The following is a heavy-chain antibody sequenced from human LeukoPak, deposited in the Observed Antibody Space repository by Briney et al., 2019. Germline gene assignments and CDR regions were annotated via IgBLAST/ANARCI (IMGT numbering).Heavy chain of an antibody. CDR2: INWSGGST. V-gene: IGHV3-20*04. CDR3: ARAPITSPFYFDY. J-gene: IGHJ4*02. D-gene: IGHD2-2*01. Sequence: GGSLRLSCTASGFAFDEHGMSWVRQVPGKGLEWVSGINWSGGSTGYADPLRGRFTISRDNAKNSLYLQMDSLRAEDTALYYCARAPITSPFYFDYWGQGTLITASS. CDR1: GFAFDEHG.